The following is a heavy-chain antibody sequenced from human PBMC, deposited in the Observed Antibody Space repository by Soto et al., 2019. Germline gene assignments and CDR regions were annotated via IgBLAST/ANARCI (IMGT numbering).Heavy chain of an antibody. CDR2: IWFDGSNK. CDR3: TRANYGSGSNYYYGLDV. CDR1: GFIFSPYG. V-gene: IGHV3-33*01. J-gene: IGHJ6*02. Sequence: QVQLVESGGGVVQPGRSLRLSCAASGFIFSPYGMHWVRQAPGKGLEWVAVIWFDGSNKYYADSVKGRFTISRDNPKNTLDLQMNSLRAEDTAVYYCTRANYGSGSNYYYGLDVWGQGTTVTVTS. D-gene: IGHD3-10*01.